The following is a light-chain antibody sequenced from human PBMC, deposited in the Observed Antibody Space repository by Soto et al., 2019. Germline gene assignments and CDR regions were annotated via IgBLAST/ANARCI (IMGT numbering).Light chain of an antibody. Sequence: QSVLTQPASVSGSPGQSIAISCTGTSSDVGVYKYVSWYQQHPGKAAKHMIYDVSNRPSGVSDRFSGYKYDNTASLTISGVQDEDEADYYCSSYTSSSTYVFGTGTKLNVL. CDR3: SSYTSSSTYV. J-gene: IGLJ1*01. CDR1: SSDVGVYKY. V-gene: IGLV2-14*01. CDR2: DVS.